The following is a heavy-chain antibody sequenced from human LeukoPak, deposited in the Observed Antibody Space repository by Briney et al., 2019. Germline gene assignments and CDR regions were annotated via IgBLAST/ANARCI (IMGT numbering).Heavy chain of an antibody. V-gene: IGHV3-23*01. CDR2: ISGSGGST. D-gene: IGHD5-18*01. J-gene: IGHJ4*02. CDR3: AKELGHSYGYFVY. CDR1: GFTFRSYA. Sequence: GGSLRLSCAASGFTFRSYAMSWVRQARGKGVEWVSAISGSGGSTYYADSVKGRFTISRDNSKNTLYLQMNSLRAEDTAVYYCAKELGHSYGYFVYWGQGTLVTVSS.